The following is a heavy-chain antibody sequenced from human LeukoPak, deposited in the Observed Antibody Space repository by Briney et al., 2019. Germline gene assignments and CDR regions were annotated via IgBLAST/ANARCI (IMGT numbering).Heavy chain of an antibody. D-gene: IGHD3-16*01. V-gene: IGHV3-53*01. Sequence: PGGSLRLSCAASGFSFRIYWMHWVRQAPGKGLEWVSVIYSGGSTYYADSVKGRFTICRDNSKNTLYLQMNSLRAEDTAVYYCARSYDYGAIGYFDYWGQGTLVTVSS. CDR1: GFSFRIYW. CDR2: IYSGGST. CDR3: ARSYDYGAIGYFDY. J-gene: IGHJ4*02.